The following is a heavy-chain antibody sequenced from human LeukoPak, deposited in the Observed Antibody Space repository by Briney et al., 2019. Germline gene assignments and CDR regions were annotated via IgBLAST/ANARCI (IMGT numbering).Heavy chain of an antibody. Sequence: GGSLRLSCAASGFTFSGSTMHWVRQASGKGLEWVGRVGNKASSYATAYGASVKGRFTVSRDDSKNTAYLQMNSLKTEDTAVYYCTRSLNWIREYWGQGTLVTVSS. CDR1: GFTFSGST. CDR2: VGNKASSYAT. V-gene: IGHV3-73*01. CDR3: TRSLNWIREY. D-gene: IGHD1-20*01. J-gene: IGHJ4*02.